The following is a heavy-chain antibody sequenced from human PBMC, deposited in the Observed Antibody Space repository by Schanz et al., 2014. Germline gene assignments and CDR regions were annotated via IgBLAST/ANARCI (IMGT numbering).Heavy chain of an antibody. Sequence: EVQLVESGGGLVQPGGSLRLSCAASGFAFDTYWMSWVRQAPGKGLEWVANIKHDGSEKYYVDSVKGRFTISRDNAKISMYMEMNSLRVEDTAVFYCARVGGTYYYFWSGVPPTVMHDGFDIWGQGTMVTISS. CDR1: GFAFDTYW. CDR2: IKHDGSEK. J-gene: IGHJ3*02. V-gene: IGHV3-7*01. CDR3: ARVGGTYYYFWSGVPPTVMHDGFDI. D-gene: IGHD3-3*01.